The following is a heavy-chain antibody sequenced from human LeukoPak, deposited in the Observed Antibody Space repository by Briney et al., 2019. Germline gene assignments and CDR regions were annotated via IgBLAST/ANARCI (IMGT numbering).Heavy chain of an antibody. J-gene: IGHJ1*01. Sequence: GGSLRLSCAASGFTFDNYAIHWVRQAPGKGLEWVSLISGDGGSTYYADSMKGRFTISKDNSKNSLYLQMNSLRTEDTALYYCARDSQEFFQHWGQGTLVTVSS. V-gene: IGHV3-43*02. CDR1: GFTFDNYA. CDR2: ISGDGGST. CDR3: ARDSQEFFQH.